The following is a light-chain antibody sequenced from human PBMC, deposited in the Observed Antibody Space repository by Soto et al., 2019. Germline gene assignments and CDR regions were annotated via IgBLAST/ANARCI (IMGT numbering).Light chain of an antibody. Sequence: EIVLTQPPATLSVSPGERVTLSCRSSQSVRNKVAWYQQKPGQTPRVIIYDTSTRAADIPARFSGSGDGTYFTLTISSLQSDDFAVYYCQQYNIWRSITLGPGTRLEIK. CDR3: QQYNIWRSIT. CDR2: DTS. CDR1: QSVRNK. V-gene: IGKV3-15*01. J-gene: IGKJ5*01.